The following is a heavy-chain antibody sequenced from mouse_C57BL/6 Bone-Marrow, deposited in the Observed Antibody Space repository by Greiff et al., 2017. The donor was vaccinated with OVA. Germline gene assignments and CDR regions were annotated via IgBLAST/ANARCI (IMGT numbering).Heavy chain of an antibody. V-gene: IGHV12-3*01. Sequence: VKLMESGPGLVKPSQSLFLTCSITGFPITSGYYWIWIRQSPGKPLEWMGYITHSGETFYNPSLQSPISITRETSKNQFFLQLNSVTTEDTAMYYCAGDTDSSGYGGAMDYWGQGTSVTVSS. CDR2: ITHSGET. D-gene: IGHD3-2*02. CDR3: AGDTDSSGYGGAMDY. CDR1: GFPITSGYY. J-gene: IGHJ4*01.